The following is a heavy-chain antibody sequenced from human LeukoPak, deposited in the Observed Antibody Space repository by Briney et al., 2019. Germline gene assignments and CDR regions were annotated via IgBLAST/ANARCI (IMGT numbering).Heavy chain of an antibody. CDR1: GFTFSSYS. Sequence: GGSLRLSCAASGFTFSSYSMNWVRQAPGKGLEWVSSISSSSSYIYHADSVKGRFTISRDNAKNSLYLQMNSLRAEDTAVYYCAREMATKRYYYGMDVWGQGTTVTVSS. V-gene: IGHV3-21*01. J-gene: IGHJ6*02. D-gene: IGHD5-24*01. CDR3: AREMATKRYYYGMDV. CDR2: ISSSSSYI.